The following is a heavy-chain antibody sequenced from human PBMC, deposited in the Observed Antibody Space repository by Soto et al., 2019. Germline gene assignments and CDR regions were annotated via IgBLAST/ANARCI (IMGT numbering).Heavy chain of an antibody. V-gene: IGHV6-1*01. D-gene: IGHD6-13*01. CDR1: GYSVASNSAA. Sequence: SHTLSLSCAISGYSVASNSAAWNLIRQSPSRGLEWLGRTYYRSKWYNDYAVSVKSRITINPDTSKNQFSLQLNSVTPEDTAVYYCARGAAAGNYYGMDVWGQGTTVTVSS. J-gene: IGHJ6*02. CDR2: TYYRSKWYN. CDR3: ARGAAAGNYYGMDV.